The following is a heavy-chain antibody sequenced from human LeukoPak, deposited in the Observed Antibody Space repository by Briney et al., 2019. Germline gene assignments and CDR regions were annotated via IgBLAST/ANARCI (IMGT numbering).Heavy chain of an antibody. CDR2: IYYSGST. CDR3: ARDLTDRGVTTDY. CDR1: GGSISSSSYY. D-gene: IGHD4-11*01. J-gene: IGHJ4*02. Sequence: SETLSLTCTVSGGSISSSSYYWGWIRQPPGKGLEWIGYIYYSGSTYYNPSLKSRVTISVDTSKNQFSLKLSSVTAADTAVYYCARDLTDRGVTTDYWGQGTLVTVSS. V-gene: IGHV4-39*07.